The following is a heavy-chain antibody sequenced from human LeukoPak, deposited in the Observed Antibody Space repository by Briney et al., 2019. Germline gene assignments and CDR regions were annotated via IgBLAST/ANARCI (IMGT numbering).Heavy chain of an antibody. Sequence: GGSLRLSCAASGFTFSHYAMSWVRQAPGKGLEWVSSISGTGGSTYYADSVKGRFTISSDNSKNTLYLQMDSLRAEDTAVYYCARSSTTYYYDTSSHYWGQGTLVTVSS. V-gene: IGHV3-23*01. CDR3: ARSSTTYYYDTSSHY. J-gene: IGHJ4*02. D-gene: IGHD3-22*01. CDR2: ISGTGGST. CDR1: GFTFSHYA.